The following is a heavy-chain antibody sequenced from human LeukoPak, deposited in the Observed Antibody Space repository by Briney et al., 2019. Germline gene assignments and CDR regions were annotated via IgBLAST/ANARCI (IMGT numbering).Heavy chain of an antibody. CDR1: GYTFTSYG. J-gene: IGHJ4*02. Sequence: ASVKVSCKASGYTFTSYGISWVRQAPGQGLEWMGWISAYNGNTNYAQKLQGRVAMTTDTSTSTAYMELRSLRSDDTAVYYCARGGDYYDSSGPLYWGQGTLVTVSS. CDR3: ARGGDYYDSSGPLY. D-gene: IGHD3-22*01. CDR2: ISAYNGNT. V-gene: IGHV1-18*01.